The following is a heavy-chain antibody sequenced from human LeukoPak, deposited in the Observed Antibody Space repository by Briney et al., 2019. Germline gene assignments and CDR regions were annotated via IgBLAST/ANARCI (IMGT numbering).Heavy chain of an antibody. V-gene: IGHV3-9*03. J-gene: IGHJ4*02. D-gene: IGHD2-8*01. CDR3: AKGSCTNGVCYLHY. Sequence: SLKISCAASGFTFDDYAMHWVRQAPGKGLEWVSGISWNSGSIGYADSVKGRFTISRDNAKNSLYLQMNSLRAEDMALYYCAKGSCTNGVCYLHYWGQGTLVTVSS. CDR1: GFTFDDYA. CDR2: ISWNSGSI.